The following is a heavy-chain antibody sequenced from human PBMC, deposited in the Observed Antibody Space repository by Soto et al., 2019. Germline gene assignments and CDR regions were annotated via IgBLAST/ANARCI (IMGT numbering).Heavy chain of an antibody. CDR2: IKLKTDGATT. Sequence: EVQLVESGGGLVKPGGSLRLSCAASGLIFSNAWMNWVRQAPGKGLEWVGRIKLKTDGATTDYAAPVKGRFTISRDDSKNTVYLQMNGLKAEDTAVYFCTTLTVIYDSSGYYSIYWGQGTLVTVSS. D-gene: IGHD3-22*01. V-gene: IGHV3-15*07. CDR1: GLIFSNAW. J-gene: IGHJ4*02. CDR3: TTLTVIYDSSGYYSIY.